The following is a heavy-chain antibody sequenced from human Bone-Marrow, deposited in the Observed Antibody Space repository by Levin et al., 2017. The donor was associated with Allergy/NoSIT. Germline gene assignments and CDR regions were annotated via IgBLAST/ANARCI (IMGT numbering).Heavy chain of an antibody. V-gene: IGHV3-23*01. CDR2: IDESGFVT. J-gene: IGHJ4*02. CDR3: AKLSHSGTVY. D-gene: IGHD2/OR15-2a*01. CDR1: GFTFSTYA. Sequence: GESLKISCAASGFTFSTYAMTWVRQVPGKGLEWVSSIDESGFVTYYGDSVKGRFTVSRDNSRNTLFLEMNSLRAEDTAFYYCAKLSHSGTVYWGQGTLVTVSS.